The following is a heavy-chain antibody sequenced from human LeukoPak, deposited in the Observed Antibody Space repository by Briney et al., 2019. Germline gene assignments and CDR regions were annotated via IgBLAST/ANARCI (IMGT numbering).Heavy chain of an antibody. CDR2: IKHDGSEK. CDR3: ARKAYSSSWYSWFDP. J-gene: IGHJ5*02. V-gene: IGHV3-7*03. CDR1: GVTFSSYW. Sequence: GGSLRLSCAASGVTFSSYWMSWVRQAPGKGLEWVANIKHDGSEKYYVDSVKGRFTISRDNAKNSLYLQMNSLRAEDTAVYYCARKAYSSSWYSWFDPWGQETLVTVSS. D-gene: IGHD6-13*01.